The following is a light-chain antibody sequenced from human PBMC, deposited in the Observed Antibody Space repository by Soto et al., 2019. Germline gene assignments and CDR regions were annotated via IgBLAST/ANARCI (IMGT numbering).Light chain of an antibody. V-gene: IGLV2-14*01. J-gene: IGLJ1*01. CDR1: SSDLGGFNY. CDR3: SSYTSSSIFYV. CDR2: EVS. Sequence: QSVLTQPASVSGSPGQSITISCTGSSSDLGGFNYVSWYQIHPGKAPRLIVYEVSNRPSGVSNRFSGSKSGNTASLTISGLQADDEAVYFCSSYTSSSIFYVFGSGTKVNVL.